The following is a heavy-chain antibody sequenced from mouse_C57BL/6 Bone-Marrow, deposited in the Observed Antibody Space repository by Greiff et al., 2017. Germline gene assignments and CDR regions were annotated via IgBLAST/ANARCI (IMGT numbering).Heavy chain of an antibody. Sequence: VKLVESGGDLVKPGGSLKLSCAASGFTFSSYGMSWVRQTPDKRLEWVATISSSGSYTYYPDSVRGRFTISRDNAKNTLYLQLSSMKSEDTAMYYGARQATMITTTGCAYWGQGSLVNVSA. V-gene: IGHV5-6*01. CDR2: ISSSGSYT. J-gene: IGHJ3*01. CDR1: GFTFSSYG. CDR3: ARQATMITTTGCAY. D-gene: IGHD2-4*01.